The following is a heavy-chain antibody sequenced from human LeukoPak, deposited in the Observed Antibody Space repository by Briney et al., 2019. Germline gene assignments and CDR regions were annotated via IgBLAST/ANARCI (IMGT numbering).Heavy chain of an antibody. V-gene: IGHV1-2*02. J-gene: IGHJ4*02. CDR3: AREPPRITVAGTPDY. Sequence: GASVTVSCEASGYTFTGFYMHWVRQAPGQGLAGMGWINPNSGGTNYAQRFQGRVTMTRDTSISTAYMELSRLTSDDTAVYYCAREPPRITVAGTPDYWGQGTLVTVSS. CDR2: INPNSGGT. D-gene: IGHD6-19*01. CDR1: GYTFTGFY.